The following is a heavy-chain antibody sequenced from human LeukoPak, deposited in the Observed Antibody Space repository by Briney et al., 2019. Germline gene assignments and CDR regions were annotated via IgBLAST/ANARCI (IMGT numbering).Heavy chain of an antibody. Sequence: GRSLRLSCAASGFTFSSYGIHWVRQAPGRGLEWVAVMSYGGSNKNYADSVKGRFTISRDNSKNTLFLQMDSLRAEDTAVYYCARGKYSSGWYYFDYWGQGTLVTVSS. CDR1: GFTFSSYG. D-gene: IGHD6-19*01. J-gene: IGHJ4*02. V-gene: IGHV3-33*01. CDR2: MSYGGSNK. CDR3: ARGKYSSGWYYFDY.